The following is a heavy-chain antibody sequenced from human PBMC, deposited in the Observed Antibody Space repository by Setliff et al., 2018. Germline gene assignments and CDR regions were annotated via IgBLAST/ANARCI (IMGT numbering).Heavy chain of an antibody. D-gene: IGHD6-19*01. Sequence: LRLSCAASGFTFSTYAMNWLRQAPGKGLEWVSYISSSSGLIYYADSVKGRFTISRDEAKNSLYLQMNSLRAEDTAVYYCARSAVAVPGQFYFDNWGQGTQVTVS. CDR2: ISSSSGLI. V-gene: IGHV3-48*01. CDR1: GFTFSTYA. J-gene: IGHJ4*02. CDR3: ARSAVAVPGQFYFDN.